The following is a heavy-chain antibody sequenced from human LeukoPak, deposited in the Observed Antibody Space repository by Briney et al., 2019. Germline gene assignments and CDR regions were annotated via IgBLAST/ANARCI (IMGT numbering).Heavy chain of an antibody. J-gene: IGHJ4*02. D-gene: IGHD5-24*01. CDR3: ARSRDGYNLDIDY. Sequence: PSQTLSLTCTVSGGSISSGSYYWSWIRQPAGKGLEWIGRIYTSGSTNYNPSLKSRVTISVDTSKNQFSLKLSSVTAADTAVYYCARSRDGYNLDIDYWGQGTLVTVSS. CDR1: GGSISSGSYY. CDR2: IYTSGST. V-gene: IGHV4-61*02.